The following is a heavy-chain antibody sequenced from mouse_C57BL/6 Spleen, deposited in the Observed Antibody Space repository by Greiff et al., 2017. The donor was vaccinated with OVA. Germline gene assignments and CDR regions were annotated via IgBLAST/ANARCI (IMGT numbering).Heavy chain of an antibody. V-gene: IGHV1-52*01. CDR3: SRTRSYDASDY. CDR2: IDPSDSET. CDR1: GYTFTSYW. Sequence: QVQLQQPGAELVRPGSSVKLSCKASGYTFTSYWMHWVKQRPKQGLEWIGNIDPSDSETHYNQKFKDKATLTVDKSYSTAYMQLISLTSEDSAVYYCSRTRSYDASDYWGQGTSVTVSS. J-gene: IGHJ4*01.